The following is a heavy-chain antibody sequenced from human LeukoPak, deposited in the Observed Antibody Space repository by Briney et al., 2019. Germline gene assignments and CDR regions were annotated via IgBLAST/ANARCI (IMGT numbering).Heavy chain of an antibody. V-gene: IGHV4-59*08. Sequence: SETLSLTCTVSGGSISSYYCSWIRQPPGQGLEWMGYIYYSGSTNYNPYLKSRVTITVDTSKNQISLKLSSVTAADTAGYYCARLGYCYGSGSYFYVGVSEMDVWGQGTTVTVSS. D-gene: IGHD3-10*01. CDR2: IYYSGST. CDR3: ARLGYCYGSGSYFYVGVSEMDV. J-gene: IGHJ6*02. CDR1: GGSISSYY.